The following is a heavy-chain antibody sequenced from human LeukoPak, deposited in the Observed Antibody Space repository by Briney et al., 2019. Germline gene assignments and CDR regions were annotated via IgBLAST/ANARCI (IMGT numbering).Heavy chain of an antibody. J-gene: IGHJ2*01. CDR3: ARTTVTTWVTFDL. CDR2: IYYSGST. V-gene: IGHV4-31*03. CDR1: GGSISSGGYY. Sequence: SETLSLTCTVSGGSISSGGYYWSWIRQHPGKGLEWIGYIYYSGSTYYNPSLKSRVTISVDTSKNQFSLKLSSVTAADTAVYYSARTTVTTWVTFDLWGRGTLVTVSS. D-gene: IGHD4-11*01.